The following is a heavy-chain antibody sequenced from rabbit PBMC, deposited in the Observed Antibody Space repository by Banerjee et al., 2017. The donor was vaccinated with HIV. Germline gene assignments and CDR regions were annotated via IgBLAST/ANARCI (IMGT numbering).Heavy chain of an antibody. CDR3: ARDLGGSAWSNFNL. Sequence: QQQLEESGGGLVKPEGSLTLTCTASGLDFSSSYWICWVRQAPGKGLEWITCIYTTTGITWYASWVNGRFTISKTSSTTVTLQMTSLTAADTATYFCARDLGGSAWSNFNLWGQGTLVTVS. V-gene: IGHV1S45*01. CDR2: IYTTTGIT. D-gene: IGHD4-2*01. J-gene: IGHJ4*01. CDR1: GLDFSSSYW.